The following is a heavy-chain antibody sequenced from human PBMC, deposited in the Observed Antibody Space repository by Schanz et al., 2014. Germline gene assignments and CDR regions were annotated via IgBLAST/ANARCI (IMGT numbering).Heavy chain of an antibody. CDR2: ISPYNGNT. D-gene: IGHD2-2*01. J-gene: IGHJ5*02. CDR1: GYTFTSDS. CDR3: ARDRRRYCSTASCLHDNWFDP. Sequence: QVQLVQSGAEVKKPGASVKVSCKASGYTFTSDSMHWVRQAPGQGLEWMGWISPYNGNTNYAPKVQGRVTVTTDTSTSTVYMELTSLRFDDTAVYYCARDRRRYCSTASCLHDNWFDPWGQGTLVIVSS. V-gene: IGHV1-18*04.